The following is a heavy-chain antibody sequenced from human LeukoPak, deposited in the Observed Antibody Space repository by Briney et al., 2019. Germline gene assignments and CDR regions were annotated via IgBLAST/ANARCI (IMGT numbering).Heavy chain of an antibody. CDR2: INSVSSHI. J-gene: IGHJ4*02. CDR3: ARDPERWLRMGYFDY. Sequence: GGSLTLSCAASGFTFSTSAMNWVRQVPGKGLEWVSSINSVSSHIYYAASVRGRFTISRDNARNSVYLQMNSLRGEDTAVYYCARDPERWLRMGYFDYWGQGALVTVSS. D-gene: IGHD5-12*01. CDR1: GFTFSTSA. V-gene: IGHV3-21*01.